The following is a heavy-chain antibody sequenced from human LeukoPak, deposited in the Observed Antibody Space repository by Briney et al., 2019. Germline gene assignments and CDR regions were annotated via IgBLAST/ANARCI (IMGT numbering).Heavy chain of an antibody. CDR2: ISYDGSNK. CDR3: ARDGYSSGWFDFDY. D-gene: IGHD6-19*01. Sequence: GRSLRLSCAASGFTFSSYAMHWVRQAPGKGLEWVAVISYDGSNKYYADSVKGRFTISRDNSKNTLYLQMNSLRAEDTAVYYCARDGYSSGWFDFDYWGQGTLVTVSS. J-gene: IGHJ4*02. CDR1: GFTFSSYA. V-gene: IGHV3-30*04.